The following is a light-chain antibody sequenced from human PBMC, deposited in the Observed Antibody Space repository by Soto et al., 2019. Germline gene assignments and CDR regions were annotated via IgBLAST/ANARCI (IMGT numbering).Light chain of an antibody. CDR1: RDITDY. CDR3: QNYDSAPWT. V-gene: IGKV1-27*01. J-gene: IGKJ1*01. CDR2: AAS. Sequence: DIQMTQSPTSLSASVGDRVTITCRASRDITDYLAWYQQKPGQVPKLLISAASTLQSGVPSRFTANGSGTDFTLTITGLRPEDFATYYCQNYDSAPWTFGQGTKVEF.